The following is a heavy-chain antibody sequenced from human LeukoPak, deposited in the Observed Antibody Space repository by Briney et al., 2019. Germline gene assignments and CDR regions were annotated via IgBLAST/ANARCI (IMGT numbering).Heavy chain of an antibody. D-gene: IGHD3-9*01. Sequence: GASVKVSCKASGYTFSDYYIHWVRQAPGQGPEWMGWINPKTGGTHYAQKFQGRVTLTRDTSISTAYMDLSRLTSDDTAVYYCARTARIFGWLSPFDYWGQGTLVTVSS. CDR3: ARTARIFGWLSPFDY. V-gene: IGHV1-2*02. CDR2: INPKTGGT. CDR1: GYTFSDYY. J-gene: IGHJ4*02.